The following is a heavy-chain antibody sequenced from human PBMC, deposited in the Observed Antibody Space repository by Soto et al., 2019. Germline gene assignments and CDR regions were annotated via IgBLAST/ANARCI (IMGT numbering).Heavy chain of an antibody. CDR2: ISYDGSNK. J-gene: IGHJ4*02. D-gene: IGHD3-16*01. V-gene: IGHV3-30*18. CDR1: GFTFSSYG. CDR3: AKDGVYFDY. Sequence: GGSLRLSCAASGFTFSSYGMHWVRQAPGKGLEWVAVISYDGSNKYYADSVKGRFTISRDNSKNTLYLQMNSLRAEDTAVYYCAKDGVYFDYWGQGTLVTVSS.